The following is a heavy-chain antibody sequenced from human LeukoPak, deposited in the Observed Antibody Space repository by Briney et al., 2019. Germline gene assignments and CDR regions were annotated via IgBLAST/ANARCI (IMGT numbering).Heavy chain of an antibody. CDR1: GLTFSRDW. D-gene: IGHD2-2*01. CDR2: IRQDGGET. Sequence: GGSLRLSCEASGLTFSRDWMGWVRQAPGKGLEWVANIRQDGGETYYGDSVKGRFIISRDNAKNSLFLQMNSLRAEDTAVYYCAKAYQLPHAFDIWGQGTMVTVSS. V-gene: IGHV3-7*01. J-gene: IGHJ3*02. CDR3: AKAYQLPHAFDI.